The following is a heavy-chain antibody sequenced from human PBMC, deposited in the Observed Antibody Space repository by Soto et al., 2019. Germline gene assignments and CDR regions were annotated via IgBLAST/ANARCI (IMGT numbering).Heavy chain of an antibody. D-gene: IGHD2-8*01. CDR2: IDPNSGAT. CDR3: ARGPGHGAFDY. CDR1: GYTFTAYF. V-gene: IGHV1-2*02. Sequence: ASVKVSCKASGYTFTAYFLHWFRQAPGQGPEWMGWIDPNSGATKSASKFQGRVTMTRDTSIDTAYMELRRLTSDDTAVYYCARGPGHGAFDYWGQGTLVTVSS. J-gene: IGHJ4*02.